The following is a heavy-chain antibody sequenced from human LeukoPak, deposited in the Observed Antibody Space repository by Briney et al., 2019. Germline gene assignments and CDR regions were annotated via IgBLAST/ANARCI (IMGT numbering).Heavy chain of an antibody. Sequence: GGSLRLSCAASGXTFSSYAMSWVRQAPGKGLEWVSAISGSGGSTYYADSVKGRFTISRDNSKNTLYLQMNSLRAEDTAVYYCAKDHYYDSSGYYYVGDYWGQGTLVTVSS. CDR2: ISGSGGST. J-gene: IGHJ4*02. CDR3: AKDHYYDSSGYYYVGDY. D-gene: IGHD3-22*01. V-gene: IGHV3-23*01. CDR1: GXTFSSYA.